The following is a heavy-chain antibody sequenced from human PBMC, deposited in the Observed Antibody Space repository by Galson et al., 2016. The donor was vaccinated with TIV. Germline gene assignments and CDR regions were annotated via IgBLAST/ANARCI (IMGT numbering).Heavy chain of an antibody. CDR2: ISDGGKT. V-gene: IGHV3-66*02. D-gene: IGHD3-16*01. Sequence: SLRLSCAASGLSVSINYLTWVRQAPGKGLEWVSLISDGGKTYYSDSVKGRFTVSRDNSRNTVYLQMNGLRADDTAVYYCARDRVVDAYFYYYYYGFDVWGQGTAVTVSS. CDR3: ARDRVVDAYFYYYYYGFDV. CDR1: GLSVSINY. J-gene: IGHJ6*02.